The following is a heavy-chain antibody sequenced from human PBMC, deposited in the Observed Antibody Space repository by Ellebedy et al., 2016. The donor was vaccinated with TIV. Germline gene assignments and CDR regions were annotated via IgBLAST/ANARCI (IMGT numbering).Heavy chain of an antibody. Sequence: SETLSLXXSVSGGSISSYYWAWIRQSAGKGLEWIGRIYTGGSTNYNPSLQSRVTISVDPSKNQFSVTLNSVTAADTAVYYCAKSGTTGSYYYYMDVWGKGTTVNVSS. CDR2: IYTGGST. V-gene: IGHV4-4*07. D-gene: IGHD1-1*01. CDR3: AKSGTTGSYYYYMDV. CDR1: GGSISSYY. J-gene: IGHJ6*03.